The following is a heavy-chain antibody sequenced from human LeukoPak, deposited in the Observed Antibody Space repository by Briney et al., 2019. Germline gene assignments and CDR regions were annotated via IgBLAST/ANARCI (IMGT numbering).Heavy chain of an antibody. D-gene: IGHD3-22*01. CDR2: INPSGGST. J-gene: IGHJ4*02. V-gene: IGHV1-46*01. Sequence: ASVKVSCKASRYTFTSYYMHWVRQAPGQGLEWMAIINPSGGSTNYAQKFQGRVTMTRDTSTSTVYMELSSLRSEDTAVYYCARDPRPSYDSSDYYYPGDYWGQGTLVTVSS. CDR1: RYTFTSYY. CDR3: ARDPRPSYDSSDYYYPGDY.